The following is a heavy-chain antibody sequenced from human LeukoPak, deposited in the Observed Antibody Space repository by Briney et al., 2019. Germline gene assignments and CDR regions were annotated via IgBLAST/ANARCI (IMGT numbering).Heavy chain of an antibody. J-gene: IGHJ5*02. V-gene: IGHV3-48*04. Sequence: PGGSLRLSCAASGFTFSSYSMNWVRQAPGKGLEWVSYISSSSSTIYYADSVKGRFTISRDNAKNSLYLQMNSLRAEDTAVYYCARDPGYCTGNSCYYNWFDPWGQGTLVTVSS. CDR2: ISSSSSTI. D-gene: IGHD2-15*01. CDR3: ARDPGYCTGNSCYYNWFDP. CDR1: GFTFSSYS.